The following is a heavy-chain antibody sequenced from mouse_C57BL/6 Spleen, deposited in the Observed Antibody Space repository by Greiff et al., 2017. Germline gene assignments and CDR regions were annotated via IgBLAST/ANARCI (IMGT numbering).Heavy chain of an antibody. J-gene: IGHJ4*01. CDR2: IDPNSGGT. CDR3: ASDYYRDAMDY. V-gene: IGHV1-72*01. D-gene: IGHD2-12*01. CDR1: GYTFTSYW. Sequence: VQLQQPGAELVKPGASVKLSCKASGYTFTSYWMHWVKQRPGRGLEWIGRIDPNSGGTKYNEKFKSKATLTVDKPSSTAYMQLSSLTSEESAVYYCASDYYRDAMDYWGQGTSVTVSS.